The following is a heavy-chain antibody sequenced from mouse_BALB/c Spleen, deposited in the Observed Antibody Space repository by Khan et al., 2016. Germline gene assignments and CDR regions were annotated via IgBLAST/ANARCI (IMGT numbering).Heavy chain of an antibody. Sequence: VQLKQSGPDLVKPSQSLSLTCTVTGHSIIGGYSWHRIRQFPGNKLEWMGYIHYSGSTNYNPSLKSRISNTRDNPKNQFFLQLNSATPEDTATFWCARWGTTVVAYWYFDVWGAVTTVTVSS. CDR2: IHYSGST. CDR1: GHSIIGGYS. CDR3: ARWGTTVVAYWYFDV. V-gene: IGHV3-1*02. D-gene: IGHD1-1*01. J-gene: IGHJ1*01.